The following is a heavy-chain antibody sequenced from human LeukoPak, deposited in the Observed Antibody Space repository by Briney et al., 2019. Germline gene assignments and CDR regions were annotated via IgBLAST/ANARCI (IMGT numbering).Heavy chain of an antibody. Sequence: GGSLRLSCAASGFPFSNYAMTWVRQAPGKGLEWVSAINDRGDSRKYADSVKGRFTISRDNSKNTLYLQMNTLRAEDTALNYCRKDWRANFWGQGSLVTVSS. J-gene: IGHJ4*02. CDR2: INDRGDSR. CDR1: GFPFSNYA. CDR3: RKDWRANF. V-gene: IGHV3-23*01. D-gene: IGHD2-8*01.